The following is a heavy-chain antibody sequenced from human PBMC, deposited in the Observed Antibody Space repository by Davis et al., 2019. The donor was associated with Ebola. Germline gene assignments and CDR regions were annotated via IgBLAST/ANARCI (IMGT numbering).Heavy chain of an antibody. J-gene: IGHJ2*01. V-gene: IGHV3-66*04. D-gene: IGHD4-17*01. CDR2: IYRDGRM. CDR1: GFSVSDKY. Sequence: GESLKISCVGSGFSVSDKYMSWVRQAPGKGLEWVSVIYRDGRMYHADSVKGRFTISRDNSKNTVYLQINSLRAEDTAMYHCTRHVPGDFWYFDLWGRGTLVTASS. CDR3: TRHVPGDFWYFDL.